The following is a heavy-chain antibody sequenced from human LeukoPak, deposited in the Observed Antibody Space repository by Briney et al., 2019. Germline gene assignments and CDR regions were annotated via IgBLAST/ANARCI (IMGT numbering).Heavy chain of an antibody. CDR3: ARANNWNYALGY. J-gene: IGHJ4*02. CDR2: ISTGNGKT. CDR1: GDTFIRYG. Sequence: ASVKVSCKASGDTFIRYGISWVRQAPGQGLEWMGWISTGNGKTNYGQKFQGRVTMTTDTSTGTAYMELRSLRSDDTAMYYCARANNWNYALGYWGQGTLVTVSS. V-gene: IGHV1-18*01. D-gene: IGHD1-7*01.